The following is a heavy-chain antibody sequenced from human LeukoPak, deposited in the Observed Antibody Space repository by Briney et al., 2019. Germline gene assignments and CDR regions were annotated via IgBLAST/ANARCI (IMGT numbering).Heavy chain of an antibody. D-gene: IGHD6-13*01. Sequence: GRSLRLSCAASGFTFSSYTMNWVRQAPGKGLEWVSSITGGSTYIYYADSLKGRFTISRDNAKNSLYLQMNSLRAEDTAVYYCARVIGQYSSSWPFDYWSQGTLVTVSS. J-gene: IGHJ4*02. CDR2: ITGGSTYI. CDR1: GFTFSSYT. CDR3: ARVIGQYSSSWPFDY. V-gene: IGHV3-21*01.